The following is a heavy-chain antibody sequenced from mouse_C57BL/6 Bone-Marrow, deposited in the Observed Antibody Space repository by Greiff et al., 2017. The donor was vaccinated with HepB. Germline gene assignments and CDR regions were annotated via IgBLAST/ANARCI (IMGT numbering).Heavy chain of an antibody. J-gene: IGHJ3*01. D-gene: IGHD4-1*01. Sequence: QVHVKQPGTELVKPGASVKLSCKASGYTFTSYWMHWVKQRPGQGLEWIGNINPSNGGTNYNEKFKSKATLTVDKSSSTAYMQLSSLTSEDSAVYYCARGGGTGTPWFAYWGQGTLVTVSA. V-gene: IGHV1-53*01. CDR2: INPSNGGT. CDR1: GYTFTSYW. CDR3: ARGGGTGTPWFAY.